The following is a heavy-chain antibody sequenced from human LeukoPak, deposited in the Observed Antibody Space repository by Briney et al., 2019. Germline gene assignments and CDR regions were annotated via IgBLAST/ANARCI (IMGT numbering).Heavy chain of an antibody. CDR2: ISSSGSTI. Sequence: PGGSLRLSCAASGFTSSSYEMNWVRQAPGKGLEWVSYISSSGSTIYYADSVKGRFTISRDNAKNSLYPQMNSLRAEDTAVYYCARGPVVVVAAEYYFDYWGQGTLVTVSS. CDR1: GFTSSSYE. V-gene: IGHV3-48*03. J-gene: IGHJ4*02. D-gene: IGHD2-15*01. CDR3: ARGPVVVVAAEYYFDY.